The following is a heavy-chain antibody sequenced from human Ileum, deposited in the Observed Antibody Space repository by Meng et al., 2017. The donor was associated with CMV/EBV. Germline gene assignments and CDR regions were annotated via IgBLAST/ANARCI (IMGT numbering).Heavy chain of an antibody. V-gene: IGHV3-23*01. CDR2: IGGSGGNT. CDR3: AKDLLGYCSTTICHYFDY. D-gene: IGHD2-2*01. J-gene: IGHJ4*02. CDR1: FTFRSYA. Sequence: FTFRSYAMSWVRQSPGKGLEWVSAIGGSGGNTYYADSVKGRFTISRDNSKNTLYLQMNSLRAEDTAVYYCAKDLLGYCSTTICHYFDYWGQGTLVTVSS.